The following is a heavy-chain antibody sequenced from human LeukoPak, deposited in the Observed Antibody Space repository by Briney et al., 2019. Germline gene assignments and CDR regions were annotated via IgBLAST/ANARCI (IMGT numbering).Heavy chain of an antibody. D-gene: IGHD3-9*01. J-gene: IGHJ6*02. CDR2: ISYDGSNK. V-gene: IGHV3-30*18. CDR1: GFTFSGYG. CDR3: AKGLTQGSRYYYGMDV. Sequence: QPGGSLRLSCAASGFTFSGYGMHWVRQAPGKGLEWVAVISYDGSNKYYADSVKGRFTISRDNSKNTLYLQMNSLRAEDTAVYYCAKGLTQGSRYYYGMDVWGQGTTVTVSS.